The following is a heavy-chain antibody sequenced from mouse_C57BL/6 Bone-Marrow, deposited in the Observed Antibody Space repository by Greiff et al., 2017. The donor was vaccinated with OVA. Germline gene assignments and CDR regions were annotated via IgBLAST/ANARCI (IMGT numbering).Heavy chain of an antibody. CDR2: IYPGDGDT. Sequence: QVQLQQSGPELVKPGASVKISCKASGYAFSSSWMNWVKQRPGKGLEWIGRIYPGDGDTNYNGKFKGKATLTADKSSSTAYMQLSSLTSEDSAVYFCARWTTTDDYAMDYWGQGTSVTVSS. CDR1: GYAFSSSW. J-gene: IGHJ4*01. CDR3: ARWTTTDDYAMDY. V-gene: IGHV1-82*01. D-gene: IGHD1-1*01.